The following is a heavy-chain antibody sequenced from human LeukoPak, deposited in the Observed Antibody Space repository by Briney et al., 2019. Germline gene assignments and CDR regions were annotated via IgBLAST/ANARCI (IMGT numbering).Heavy chain of an antibody. J-gene: IGHJ4*02. D-gene: IGHD3-3*02. CDR3: ARLAISATSDY. Sequence: GASAKVSCKASGYTFTAYYMHWVRQAPGQGLEWMGWVNPNNGGTSFSQKFQGRVTMTRDTSINTAYMELSRLTSDDTAVYYCARLAISATSDYWGQGTLVTVSS. V-gene: IGHV1-2*02. CDR1: GYTFTAYY. CDR2: VNPNNGGT.